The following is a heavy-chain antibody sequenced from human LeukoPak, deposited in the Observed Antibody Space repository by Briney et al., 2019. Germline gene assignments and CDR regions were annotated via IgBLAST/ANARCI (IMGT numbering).Heavy chain of an antibody. CDR3: ARGRGYYDSSGYYGFDY. Sequence: SQTLSLTCTVSGGSISSVDYYWSWIRQYPGKGLEWIGYINYRGSAYYNPSLKSRVTISVDTSKNQFSLKLTSATAADTAVYYCARGRGYYDSSGYYGFDYWGQGTLVTVSS. CDR1: GGSISSVDYY. V-gene: IGHV4-31*03. D-gene: IGHD3-22*01. J-gene: IGHJ4*02. CDR2: INYRGSA.